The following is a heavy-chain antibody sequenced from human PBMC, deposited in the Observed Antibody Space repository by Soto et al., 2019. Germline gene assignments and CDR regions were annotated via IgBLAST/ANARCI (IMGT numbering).Heavy chain of an antibody. D-gene: IGHD6-19*01. CDR2: IYWNDDK. Sequence: QITLKESGPTLVRPTQTLTLTCTFSVFSLSTSGLGVGWIRQPPGKALEWLALIYWNDDKRYSPSLKSRLTITKYTSKNQVVRTMTNMDPVDTATYYCAHRPSGWYLFDYWGQGTLVTVSS. J-gene: IGHJ4*02. V-gene: IGHV2-5*01. CDR1: VFSLSTSGLG. CDR3: AHRPSGWYLFDY.